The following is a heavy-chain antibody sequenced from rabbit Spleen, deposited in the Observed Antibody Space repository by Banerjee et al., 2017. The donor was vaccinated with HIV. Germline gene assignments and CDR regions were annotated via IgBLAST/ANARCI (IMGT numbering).Heavy chain of an antibody. Sequence: QQQLEEYGRGLDKPAGTLTLNCTDSGLSFSTDYYVGWVRQAPGIGLESIACIYGEVIGSTYYATWAKGRFTISKTSSTPVTLQMTSLTAADTATYFCARGSATMTMVITGFYFNFWGQGTLVTVS. V-gene: IGHV1S45*01. D-gene: IGHD2-1*01. CDR2: IYGEVIGST. CDR3: ARGSATMTMVITGFYFNF. CDR1: GLSFSTDYY. J-gene: IGHJ4*01.